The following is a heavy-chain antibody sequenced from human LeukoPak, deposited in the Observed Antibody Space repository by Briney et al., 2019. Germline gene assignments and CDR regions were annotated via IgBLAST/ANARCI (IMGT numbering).Heavy chain of an antibody. CDR2: INHSGST. V-gene: IGHV4-34*01. Sequence: SETLSLACAVYGGSFSGYYWSWIRRPPGKGLEWIGEINHSGSTNYNPSLKSRVTISVDTSKNQCSLKLSSVTAADTAVYYCARGSVDTAMGDFDYWGQGTLVTVSS. CDR3: ARGSVDTAMGDFDY. D-gene: IGHD5-18*01. J-gene: IGHJ4*02. CDR1: GGSFSGYY.